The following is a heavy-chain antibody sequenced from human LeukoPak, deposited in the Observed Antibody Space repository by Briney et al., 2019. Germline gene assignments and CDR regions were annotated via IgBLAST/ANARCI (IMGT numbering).Heavy chain of an antibody. D-gene: IGHD3-22*01. CDR3: AKQEYYYDNSGYDY. Sequence: GRSLRLSCAASAFTFRNYAMSWVRQAPRKGLEWVSAVSGSDSSTYYADSVKGRFTISRDNSKNTLYLQMNSLRAEDTAIYYCAKQEYYYDNSGYDYWGQGTLVTVSS. CDR1: AFTFRNYA. CDR2: VSGSDSST. J-gene: IGHJ4*02. V-gene: IGHV3-23*01.